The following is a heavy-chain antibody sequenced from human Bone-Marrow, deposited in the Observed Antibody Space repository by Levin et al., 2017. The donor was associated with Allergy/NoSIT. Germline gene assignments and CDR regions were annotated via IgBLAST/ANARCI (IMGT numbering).Heavy chain of an antibody. J-gene: IGHJ3*02. V-gene: IGHV3-23*01. CDR1: GFTFSGYA. Sequence: QPGGSLRLSCAASGFTFSGYAMNWVRQAPGKGLEWVSVISGSGHRPYYAYADSVKGRFIISRDDSKNTLYLQMNSLRAEDSAIYYCEKDCGGSGWYFRALDIWGQGTLV. CDR3: EKDCGGSGWYFRALDI. D-gene: IGHD6-19*01. CDR2: ISGSGHRP.